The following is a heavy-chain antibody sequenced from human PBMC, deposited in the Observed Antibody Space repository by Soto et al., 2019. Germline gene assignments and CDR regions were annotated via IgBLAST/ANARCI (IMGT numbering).Heavy chain of an antibody. J-gene: IGHJ5*02. V-gene: IGHV4-39*01. CDR1: GGSISSSSYY. CDR3: AVEHVYGDYVEWFDP. CDR2: IYYSGST. D-gene: IGHD4-17*01. Sequence: SETLSLTCTVSGGSISSSSYYWGWIRQPPGKGLEWIGSIYYSGSTYYNPSLKSRVTISVDTSKNQFSLKLSSVTAADTAVYYCAVEHVYGDYVEWFDPWGQGTLVTVSS.